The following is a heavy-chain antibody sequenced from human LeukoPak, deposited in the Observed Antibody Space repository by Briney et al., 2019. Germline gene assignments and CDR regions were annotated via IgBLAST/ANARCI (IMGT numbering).Heavy chain of an antibody. V-gene: IGHV3-20*04. CDR2: INWNGGST. Sequence: GGSLRLSCADSGFTFSSYWMSWVRQAPGKGLEWVSGINWNGGSTGYADSVKGRFTISRDNAKNSLYLQMNSLRAEDTALYYCARESGYFYYYYGMDVWGQGTTVTVSS. J-gene: IGHJ6*02. CDR1: GFTFSSYW. CDR3: ARESGYFYYYYGMDV. D-gene: IGHD3-22*01.